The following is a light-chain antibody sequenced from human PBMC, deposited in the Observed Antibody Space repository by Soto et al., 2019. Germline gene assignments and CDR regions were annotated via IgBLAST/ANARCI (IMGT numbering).Light chain of an antibody. CDR2: QAS. J-gene: IGKJ2*01. V-gene: IGKV1-5*03. CDR3: QQYDSYSKYT. Sequence: DIHMTQSPSTLSVSVRDRVTITCRASQSVSPWLAWYQQKPGKAPRLLIYQASTLESGVPSRFSGSGADTEFTLTISSLQPDDLATYYCQQYDSYSKYTFGQGTKLEIK. CDR1: QSVSPW.